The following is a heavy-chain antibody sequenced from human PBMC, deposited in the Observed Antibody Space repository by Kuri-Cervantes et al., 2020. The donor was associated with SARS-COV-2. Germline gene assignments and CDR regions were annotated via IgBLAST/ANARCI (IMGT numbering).Heavy chain of an antibody. CDR2: IRYDGSNK. Sequence: GGSLRLSCAASGFTFSSYGMHWVRQAPGKGLEWVAFIRYDGSNKYYADSVEGRFTISRDNSKNTLYLQMNSLRAEDTAVYYCANVLRYFDPTDAFDIWGQGTMVTVSS. CDR1: GFTFSSYG. D-gene: IGHD3-9*01. CDR3: ANVLRYFDPTDAFDI. J-gene: IGHJ3*02. V-gene: IGHV3-30*02.